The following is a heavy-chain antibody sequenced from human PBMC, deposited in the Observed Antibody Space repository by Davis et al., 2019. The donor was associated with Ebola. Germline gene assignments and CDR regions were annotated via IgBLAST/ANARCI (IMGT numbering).Heavy chain of an antibody. V-gene: IGHV4-59*12. CDR1: GGSISSYY. J-gene: IGHJ5*02. Sequence: SETLSLTCTVSGGSISSYYWSWIRQPPGKGLEWIGYIYYSGSTNYNPSLKSRVTISVDTSKNQFSLKLSSVTAADTAVYYCARAGGSYYLNRFDPWGQGTLVTVSS. D-gene: IGHD1-26*01. CDR2: IYYSGST. CDR3: ARAGGSYYLNRFDP.